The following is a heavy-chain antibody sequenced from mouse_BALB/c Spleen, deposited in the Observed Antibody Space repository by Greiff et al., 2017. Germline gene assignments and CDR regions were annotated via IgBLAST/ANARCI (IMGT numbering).Heavy chain of an antibody. J-gene: IGHJ4*01. CDR2: IRNKANGYTT. CDR3: ARRGVYATEYAMDN. V-gene: IGHV7-3*02. Sequence: EVKLMESGGGLVQPGGSLRLSCATSGFTFTDYYMSWVRQPPGKALEWLGFIRNKANGYTTEYSASVKGRFTISRDNSQSILYLQMNTLRAEDSAAYYSARRGVYATEYAMDNWGQGTSVTVSS. D-gene: IGHD2-10*02. CDR1: GFTFTDYY.